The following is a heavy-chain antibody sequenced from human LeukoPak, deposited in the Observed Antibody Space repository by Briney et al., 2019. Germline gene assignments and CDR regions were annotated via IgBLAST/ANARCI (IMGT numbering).Heavy chain of an antibody. CDR3: GRDSAGNDY. CDR1: GFTFSTYW. D-gene: IGHD6-13*01. J-gene: IGHJ4*02. V-gene: IGHV3-7*01. CDR2: ISKDGGAK. Sequence: GGSLRLSCAASGFTFSTYWMSWVRQAPGKGLEWVSNISKDGGAKYYVDSVKGRFTISRDNAKNTLYLQMNSLRAEDTAMYYCGRDSAGNDYWGQGTLVTVSS.